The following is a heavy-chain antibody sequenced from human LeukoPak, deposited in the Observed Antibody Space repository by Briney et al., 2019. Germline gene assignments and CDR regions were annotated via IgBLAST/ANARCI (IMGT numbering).Heavy chain of an antibody. V-gene: IGHV3-23*01. CDR1: GFTFSTYT. Sequence: GGSLRLSCVASGFTFSTYTMSWVRQAPGKGLEWVSAISGSGGSTYYADSVKGRFTISRDNSKNTLYPQMNSLRAEDTAVYYCAKGLYSSSPRSSADYWGQGTLVTVSS. D-gene: IGHD6-6*01. CDR3: AKGLYSSSPRSSADY. J-gene: IGHJ4*02. CDR2: ISGSGGST.